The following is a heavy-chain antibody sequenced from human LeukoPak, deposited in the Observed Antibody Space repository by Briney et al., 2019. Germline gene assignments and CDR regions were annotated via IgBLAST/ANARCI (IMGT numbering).Heavy chain of an antibody. CDR1: GFPFSSYA. Sequence: GGSLTLSCAASGFPFSSYAMSWVRQAPGKGLEWVSTISDSGGSTYYADSLKGRFTISRDNYKNTLYLQMNSLRAEDTAVYYCAKVDYYDSSGNYPNWFDPWGQGTLVTVSS. J-gene: IGHJ5*02. CDR3: AKVDYYDSSGNYPNWFDP. CDR2: ISDSGGST. V-gene: IGHV3-23*01. D-gene: IGHD3-22*01.